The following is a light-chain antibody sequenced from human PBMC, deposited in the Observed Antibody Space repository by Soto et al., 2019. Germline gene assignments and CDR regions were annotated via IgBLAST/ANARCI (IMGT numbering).Light chain of an antibody. Sequence: DIQMTQSPSSLSASVGDRVTITCQASQDISKYLNWYQHKPGKAPKLLIYDTSNLETGVPSRFGGSGSGTHFTFTISSLQPEDTAIYYCQQYDNLPRNTFGQGTKLEIK. J-gene: IGKJ2*01. CDR2: DTS. V-gene: IGKV1-33*01. CDR1: QDISKY. CDR3: QQYDNLPRNT.